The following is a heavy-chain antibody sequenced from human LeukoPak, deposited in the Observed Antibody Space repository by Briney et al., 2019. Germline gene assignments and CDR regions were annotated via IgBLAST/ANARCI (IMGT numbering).Heavy chain of an antibody. CDR3: ARAQAIAVAGGGHFDY. J-gene: IGHJ4*02. Sequence: TSETLSLTCTVSGGSISSSGYYWGWIRQPPGKGLEWIASIYYSGSTYYNPSLKSRVTISVDTSKNQLSLKLSSLTAADTAVYYCARAQAIAVAGGGHFDYWGQGTLVTVSS. D-gene: IGHD6-19*01. CDR1: GGSISSSGYY. V-gene: IGHV4-39*01. CDR2: IYYSGST.